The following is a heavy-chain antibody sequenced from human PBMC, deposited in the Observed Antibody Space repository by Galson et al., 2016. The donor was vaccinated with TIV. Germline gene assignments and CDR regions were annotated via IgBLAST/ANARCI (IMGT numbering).Heavy chain of an antibody. D-gene: IGHD2-15*01. CDR3: ARARYCSGCSCFIIDS. CDR2: ISCEGATK. CDR1: EFTFSDYT. Sequence: SLRLSCAASEFTFSDYTLHWVRQAPGKGLEWVAVISCEGATKHYADSVLGRFTIARDNSKNTLYLQMDSLRTEDTAVYYCARARYCSGCSCFIIDSWGQGTLVTVSS. V-gene: IGHV3-30*01. J-gene: IGHJ4*02.